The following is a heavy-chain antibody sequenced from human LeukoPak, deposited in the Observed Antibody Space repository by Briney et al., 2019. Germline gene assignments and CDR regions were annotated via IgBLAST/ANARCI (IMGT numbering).Heavy chain of an antibody. D-gene: IGHD3-9*01. J-gene: IGHJ5*02. CDR2: IYTSGST. CDR3: ARRGRHFDWLLRSYNWFDP. Sequence: SETLSLTCTVSGGSISSGSYYWSWIRQPAGKGLEWIGRIYTSGSTNYNPSLKSRVTISVDTSKNQFSLKLSSVTAADTAVYYCARRGRHFDWLLRSYNWFDPWGQGTLVTVSS. CDR1: GGSISSGSYY. V-gene: IGHV4-61*02.